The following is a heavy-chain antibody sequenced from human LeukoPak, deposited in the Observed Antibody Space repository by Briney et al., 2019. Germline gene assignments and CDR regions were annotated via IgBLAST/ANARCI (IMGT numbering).Heavy chain of an antibody. J-gene: IGHJ4*02. CDR2: IIGDGSRI. CDR1: GFTFTSYW. Sequence: GGPLRLSCAASGFTFTSYWMQWVRQAPGKGLVGVSRIIGDGSRIMYADSEKGRYTISRDNAKNTLYLQMNSLGAEGPAVYYCARDYYGSGDYWGQGTPVTVSS. D-gene: IGHD3-10*01. V-gene: IGHV3-74*03. CDR3: ARDYYGSGDY.